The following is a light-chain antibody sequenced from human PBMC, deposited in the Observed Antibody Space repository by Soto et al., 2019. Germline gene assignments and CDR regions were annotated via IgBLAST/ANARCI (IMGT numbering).Light chain of an antibody. Sequence: DIVMTQSPDSLAVSLGERATINCKSSQNVLHRSNNKRYLAWHQQKPGQPPKLLISWASTRQSGVPDRFSGSSAATDSTPTNSSLQAEDVAVYYCHQAYSIPWTFGQGTKVEIK. CDR3: HQAYSIPWT. CDR1: QNVLHRSNNKRY. V-gene: IGKV4-1*01. CDR2: WAS. J-gene: IGKJ1*01.